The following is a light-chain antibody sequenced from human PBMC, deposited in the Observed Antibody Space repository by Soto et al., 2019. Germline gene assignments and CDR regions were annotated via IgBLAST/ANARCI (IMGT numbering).Light chain of an antibody. CDR3: QQYDNLLT. CDR2: DAS. V-gene: IGKV1-33*01. J-gene: IGKJ4*01. CDR1: QDISNY. Sequence: DSRMSQSPSSMSASVGDRVAITCQASQDISNYLNWYQQKPGKAPKLLIYDASNLETGVPSRFSGSGSGTDFTFTISSLQPEDIATYYCQQYDNLLTFGGGTKVEIK.